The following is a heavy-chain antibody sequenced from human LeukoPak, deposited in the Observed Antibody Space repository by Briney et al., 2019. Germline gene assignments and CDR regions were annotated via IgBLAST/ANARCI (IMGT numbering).Heavy chain of an antibody. D-gene: IGHD6-6*01. CDR2: IRSKANSYAT. CDR3: TRHVAARQNWFDP. Sequence: GGSLRLSCAASEFTFSGSAMHWVRQASGKGLEWVGRIRSKANSYATAYAASVKGRFTISRDDSKNTAYLQMNSLKTEDTAVYYCTRHVAARQNWFDPWGQGTLVTVSS. J-gene: IGHJ5*02. V-gene: IGHV3-73*01. CDR1: EFTFSGSA.